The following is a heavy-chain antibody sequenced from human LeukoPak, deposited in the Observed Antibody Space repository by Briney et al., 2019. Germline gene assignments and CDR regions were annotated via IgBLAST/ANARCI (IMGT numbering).Heavy chain of an antibody. V-gene: IGHV3-30*18. Sequence: GGSLRLSCADSGCTFSSYGMHWVRQAPGKGLEWVAVISYDGSNKYYADSVKGRFTISRDNSKNTLYLQMNSLRAEDTAVYYCAKDLDIVVVPAANTPFDYWGLGTLVTVSS. CDR2: ISYDGSNK. J-gene: IGHJ4*02. D-gene: IGHD2-2*01. CDR3: AKDLDIVVVPAANTPFDY. CDR1: GCTFSSYG.